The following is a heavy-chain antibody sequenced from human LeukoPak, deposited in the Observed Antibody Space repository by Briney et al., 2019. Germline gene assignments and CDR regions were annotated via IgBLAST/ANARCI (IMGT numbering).Heavy chain of an antibody. CDR3: ARSSDSRDLYYQD. D-gene: IGHD3-22*01. J-gene: IGHJ1*01. V-gene: IGHV3-11*04. CDR1: GFTFSDYY. Sequence: SGGSLRLSCAASGFTFSDYYMSWLRQAPGKGLEGVSYISSSGSTIYYADSVKGRFTISRDNAKNSLYLQMNTLRSEDTAVYYCARSSDSRDLYYQDWGQGTLVTVSS. CDR2: ISSSGSTI.